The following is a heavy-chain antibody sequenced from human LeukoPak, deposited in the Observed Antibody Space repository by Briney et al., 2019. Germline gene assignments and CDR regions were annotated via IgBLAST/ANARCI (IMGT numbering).Heavy chain of an antibody. CDR2: VKSRSAGETT. J-gene: IGHJ4*02. D-gene: IGHD3-10*01. V-gene: IGHV3-15*01. CDR1: GFSISNDW. Sequence: GGSLRLSCAASGFSISNDWMSWVRQAPGKGLEWVARVKSRSAGETTDYAAPVKGRFTISRDDSKNTLYLQMDSLKTEDTAVYYCTLIQGWGSGSYYRDFWGQGTLVTVSS. CDR3: TLIQGWGSGSYYRDF.